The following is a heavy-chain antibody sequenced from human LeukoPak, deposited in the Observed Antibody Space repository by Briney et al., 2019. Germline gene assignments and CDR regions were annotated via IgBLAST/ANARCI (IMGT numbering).Heavy chain of an antibody. CDR2: IYYSGTT. CDR1: GGSISNYY. D-gene: IGHD6-13*01. V-gene: IGHV4-59*08. Sequence: ASETLPLTCTVSGGSISNYYWSWIRQPPGKGLECMGYIYYSGTTNYNPSLKGRVTISVDTSKNQFSLRLSSVTAADTAVYYCARHGGYSSPYLHWGQGTLVTVSS. CDR3: ARHGGYSSPYLH. J-gene: IGHJ1*01.